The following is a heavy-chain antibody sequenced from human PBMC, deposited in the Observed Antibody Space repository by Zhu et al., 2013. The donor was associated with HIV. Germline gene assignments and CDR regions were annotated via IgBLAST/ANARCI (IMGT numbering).Heavy chain of an antibody. Sequence: QVQLVQSGAEVKKPGASVKVSCKASGYTFTTYGISWVRQAPGQRLEWMGWISGYSGNTNYAQKFQGRVTMTTATSTSTAYMELRTLRSDDTAVYYCARASGXYRNDHDYWGQGTLVTVSS. V-gene: IGHV1-18*01. D-gene: IGHD1-26*01. CDR3: ARASGXYRNDHDY. J-gene: IGHJ4*02. CDR2: ISGYSGNT. CDR1: GYTFTTYG.